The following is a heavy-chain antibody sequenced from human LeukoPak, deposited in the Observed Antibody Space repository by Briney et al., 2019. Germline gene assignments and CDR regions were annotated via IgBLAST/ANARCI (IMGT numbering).Heavy chain of an antibody. CDR2: INPDGGNT. J-gene: IGHJ4*02. CDR3: ARERFYSSGSKSNRVDY. D-gene: IGHD6-19*01. CDR1: GYTFTNSY. Sequence: GASVKVSCKASGYTFTNSYIHWVRQAPGQVLEWMGLINPDGGNTNYAQNFQGRVTLTRDTSTSTVYMELSRLRSDDTAVYYCARERFYSSGSKSNRVDYWGQGTLVTVSS. V-gene: IGHV1-46*01.